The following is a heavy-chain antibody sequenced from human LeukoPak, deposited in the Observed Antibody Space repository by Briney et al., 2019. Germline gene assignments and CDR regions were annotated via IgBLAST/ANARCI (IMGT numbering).Heavy chain of an antibody. CDR1: GYIFTGYY. Sequence: DSVKVSCRASGYIFTGYYMHWVRQAPGQGLEWMGWINPNSGDTNYAQKFQGRVTMTRDTSISTAYMELSSLRSDDTAVYYCARVRYCSSTSCYAYYFDYWGQGTLVTVSS. D-gene: IGHD2-2*01. V-gene: IGHV1-2*02. CDR2: INPNSGDT. J-gene: IGHJ4*02. CDR3: ARVRYCSSTSCYAYYFDY.